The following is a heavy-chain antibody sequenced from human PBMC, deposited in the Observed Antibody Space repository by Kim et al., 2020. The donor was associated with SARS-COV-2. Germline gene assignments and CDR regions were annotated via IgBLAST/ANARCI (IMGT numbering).Heavy chain of an antibody. CDR1: GYSFTSYW. D-gene: IGHD3-9*01. CDR2: IDPSDSYT. Sequence: GESLKISCKGSGYSFTSYWISWVRQMPGKGLEWMGRIDPSDSYTNYSPSFQGHVTISADKSISTAYLQWSSLKASDTAMYYCARRGRIYDILTGYYYYGMDVWGQGTTVTVSS. J-gene: IGHJ6*02. V-gene: IGHV5-10-1*01. CDR3: ARRGRIYDILTGYYYYGMDV.